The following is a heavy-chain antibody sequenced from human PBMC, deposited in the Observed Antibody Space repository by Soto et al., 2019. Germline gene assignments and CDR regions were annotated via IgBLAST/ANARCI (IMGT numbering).Heavy chain of an antibody. CDR2: IYYSGST. CDR1: GGSISSSSYY. J-gene: IGHJ4*02. D-gene: IGHD3-22*01. Sequence: SETLSLTCTVSGGSISSSSYYWGWIRQPPGKGLEWIGSIYYSGSTYYNPSLKSRVTISVDTFKNQFSLKLSSVTAADTAVYYCARTGVVVITEYFDYWGQGTLVTVSS. V-gene: IGHV4-39*01. CDR3: ARTGVVVITEYFDY.